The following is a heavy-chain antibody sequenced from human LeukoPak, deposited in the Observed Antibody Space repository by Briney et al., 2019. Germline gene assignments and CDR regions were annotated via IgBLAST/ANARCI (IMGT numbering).Heavy chain of an antibody. CDR3: ARVMYYYHSSGSIAVYYFDY. CDR1: GFTFSSHW. V-gene: IGHV3-74*01. Sequence: PGGSLRLSCAASGFTFSSHWMHWVRQAPGKGLVWVSRINSDGSTTSYADSVKGRFTICRDNAKNTLYLQMNSLRAEDTAVYYCARVMYYYHSSGSIAVYYFDYWGQGTLVTVSS. D-gene: IGHD3-22*01. CDR2: INSDGSTT. J-gene: IGHJ4*02.